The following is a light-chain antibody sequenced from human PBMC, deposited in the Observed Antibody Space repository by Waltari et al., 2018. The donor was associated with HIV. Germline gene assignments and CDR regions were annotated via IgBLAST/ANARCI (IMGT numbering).Light chain of an antibody. Sequence: QSVLTQPPSVSAAPGQEVTISCSGSSSNIGKKFVSWYQHVPGAAPKLLNYDNNQRPSGHPDRSSGSKAGTSANLGITVLQTGDEADYYCSAWDVSLGAGVFVGGTKLAVL. CDR2: DNN. V-gene: IGLV1-51*01. J-gene: IGLJ2*01. CDR3: SAWDVSLGAGV. CDR1: SSNIGKKF.